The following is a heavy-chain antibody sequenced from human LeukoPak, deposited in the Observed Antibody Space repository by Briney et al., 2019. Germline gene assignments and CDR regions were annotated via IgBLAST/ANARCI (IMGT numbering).Heavy chain of an antibody. D-gene: IGHD3-3*01. CDR2: INSDGSST. CDR3: ARLDRGYYDFWSGYYTGGGFDP. V-gene: IGHV3-74*01. J-gene: IGHJ5*02. Sequence: GGSLRLSCAASGFTFSSYGMHWVRQAPGKGLVWVSRINSDGSSTSYADSVKGRFTISRDNAKNTLYLQMNSLRAEDTAVYYCARLDRGYYDFWSGYYTGGGFDPWGQGTLVTVSS. CDR1: GFTFSSYG.